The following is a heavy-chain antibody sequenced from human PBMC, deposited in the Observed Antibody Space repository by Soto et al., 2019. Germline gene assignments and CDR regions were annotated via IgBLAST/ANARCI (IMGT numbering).Heavy chain of an antibody. CDR3: ARAARITIFGVVIKYYYYGMDV. D-gene: IGHD3-3*01. CDR2: IIPIFGTA. Sequence: SVKVSCKASGGTFSSYAISCVRQAPVQGLDGMGGIIPIFGTANYAQKFQGRVTITADKSTSTAYMELSSLRSEDTAVYYCARAARITIFGVVIKYYYYGMDVWGQGTTVTVSS. V-gene: IGHV1-69*06. J-gene: IGHJ6*02. CDR1: GGTFSSYA.